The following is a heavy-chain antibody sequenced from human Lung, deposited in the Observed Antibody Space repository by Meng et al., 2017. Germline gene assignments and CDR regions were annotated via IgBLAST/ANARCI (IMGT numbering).Heavy chain of an antibody. CDR2: INHSGST. J-gene: IGHJ4*02. CDR1: GGSFSDYY. V-gene: IGHV4-34*01. Sequence: WGAGLLKPSDPLSLPCVVSGGSFSDYYWSWIRQPPGKGLEWIGEINHSGSTNYTPSLESRAAISVDTSQNNLSLKLSSVTAADSAVYYCARGPTTMAHDFDYWGQGTLVTVSS. CDR3: ARGPTTMAHDFDY. D-gene: IGHD4-11*01.